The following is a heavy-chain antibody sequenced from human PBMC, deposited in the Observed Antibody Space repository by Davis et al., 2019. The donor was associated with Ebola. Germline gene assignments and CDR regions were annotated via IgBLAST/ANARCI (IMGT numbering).Heavy chain of an antibody. CDR2: IEQDGSEK. V-gene: IGHV3-7*03. D-gene: IGHD3-3*01. J-gene: IGHJ6*04. CDR3: AKSGLSFGVVKYHYGMDV. CDR1: GFTFSSYV. Sequence: GESLKISCAASGFTFSSYVMSWVRQAPGKGLEWVANIEQDGSEKNYVDSVKGRFTISRDNSKKTLYLQMNSLRAEDTAVYYCAKSGLSFGVVKYHYGMDVWGKGTTVTVSS.